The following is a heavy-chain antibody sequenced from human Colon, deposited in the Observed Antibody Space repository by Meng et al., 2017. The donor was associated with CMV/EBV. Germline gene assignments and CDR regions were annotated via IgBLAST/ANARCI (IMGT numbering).Heavy chain of an antibody. CDR1: GGSISSTSYF. J-gene: IGHJ5*02. Sequence: QLQLPDSGPGLVKPSETLSLTWTVPGGSISSTSYFWGWIRQPPGKGLEWIGNIFYSGSTYYNPSLKSRVTISVDMSNNQVSLKMNSVTAADTAVYYCVRGFVVVATAISAFDPWGQGTLVTVSS. D-gene: IGHD2-21*02. CDR2: IFYSGST. V-gene: IGHV4-39*07. CDR3: VRGFVVVATAISAFDP.